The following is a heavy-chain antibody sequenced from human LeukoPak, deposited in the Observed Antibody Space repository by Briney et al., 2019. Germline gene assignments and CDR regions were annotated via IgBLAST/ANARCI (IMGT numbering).Heavy chain of an antibody. D-gene: IGHD6-19*01. CDR2: ITSTGSYI. V-gene: IGHV3-21*01. Sequence: AGGSLRLSCAASGFTFSSYTMNWVRQAPGRGLEWVSSITSTGSYIYYADSVKGRLTISRDNAKNSLYLHMNSLRAEDTAVYYCARSRPGISVSGTEACDYWGQGTLVTVSS. CDR3: ARSRPGISVSGTEACDY. J-gene: IGHJ4*02. CDR1: GFTFSSYT.